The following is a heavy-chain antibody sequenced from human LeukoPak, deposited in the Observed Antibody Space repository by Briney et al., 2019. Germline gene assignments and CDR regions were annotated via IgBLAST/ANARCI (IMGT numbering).Heavy chain of an antibody. J-gene: IGHJ3*02. CDR3: ARDASYDGLSHFDI. V-gene: IGHV1-24*01. CDR1: GYTLTELS. Sequence: ASVKVSCKVSGYTLTELSMHWVRQAPGKGLEWMGGFDPEDGETIYAQKFQGRVTITADKSTSTAYMELSSLRSEDTAVYYYARDASYDGLSHFDIWGQGTMVTVSS. CDR2: FDPEDGET. D-gene: IGHD3-10*01.